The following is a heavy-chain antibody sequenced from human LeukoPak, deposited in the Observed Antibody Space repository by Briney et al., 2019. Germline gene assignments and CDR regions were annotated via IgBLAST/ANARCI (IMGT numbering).Heavy chain of an antibody. V-gene: IGHV1-18*01. J-gene: IGHJ5*02. CDR2: ISAYNGNT. D-gene: IGHD5-12*01. Sequence: ASVKVSCKASGYTFTSYGISWVRQAPGQGLEWMGWISAYNGNTNYAQKLQGRVTMTTDTSTSTAYMELRSLRSDDTAVYYCARSAWLRLKGAWFDPWGQGTLVTVSS. CDR1: GYTFTSYG. CDR3: ARSAWLRLKGAWFDP.